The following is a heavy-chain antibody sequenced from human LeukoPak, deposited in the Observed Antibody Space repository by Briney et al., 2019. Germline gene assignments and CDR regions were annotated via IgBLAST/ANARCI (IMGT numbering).Heavy chain of an antibody. V-gene: IGHV1-46*01. CDR1: GYTFTRFF. Sequence: ASVKVSCKASGYTFTRFFIHWVRQAPGQGLEWMGVIDPSGGSTSYAQKFQGRVTMTRDTSTSTVYMELSSLRSEDTAVYYCASGYSYGYRGLDPWGQGTLVTVSS. CDR2: IDPSGGST. CDR3: ASGYSYGYRGLDP. D-gene: IGHD5-18*01. J-gene: IGHJ5*02.